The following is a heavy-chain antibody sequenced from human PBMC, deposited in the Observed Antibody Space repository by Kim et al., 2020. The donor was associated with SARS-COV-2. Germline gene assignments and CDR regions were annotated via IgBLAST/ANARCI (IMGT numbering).Heavy chain of an antibody. CDR3: AKAGARLVVVASIPNWFDP. Sequence: GRFTISRDNAKNSLYLQMNSLRPEDTALYYCAKAGARLVVVASIPNWFDPWGQGTLVTVSS. D-gene: IGHD2-15*01. J-gene: IGHJ5*02. V-gene: IGHV3-9*01.